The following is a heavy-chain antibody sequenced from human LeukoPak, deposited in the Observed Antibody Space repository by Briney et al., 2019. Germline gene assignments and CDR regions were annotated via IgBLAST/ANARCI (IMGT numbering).Heavy chain of an antibody. Sequence: GRSLRLSCAASRFTFSTYVMHWIRQAPGKGLEWVAVISDDGSDKYYADSVKGRFTLSRDKPKNMVFLQMNSLRAEDTAVYYCATGTGGRVGSLDYWGQGTLVTVSS. J-gene: IGHJ4*02. CDR1: RFTFSTYV. CDR2: ISDDGSDK. CDR3: ATGTGGRVGSLDY. D-gene: IGHD6-13*01. V-gene: IGHV3-30*03.